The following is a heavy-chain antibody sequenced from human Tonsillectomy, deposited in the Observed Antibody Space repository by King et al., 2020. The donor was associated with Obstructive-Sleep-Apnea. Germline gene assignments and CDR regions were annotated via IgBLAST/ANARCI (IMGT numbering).Heavy chain of an antibody. V-gene: IGHV4-59*08. J-gene: IGHJ4*02. CDR1: GGSISSYY. CDR2: IYYSGST. CDR3: ARSPGIAAAGTKILPFDY. Sequence: VQLQESGPGLVKPSETLSLTCTVSGGSISSYYWSWIRQPPGKGLEWIGYIYYSGSTNYNPSLKSRVTISVDTSKNQFSLKLSSVTAADTAVYYCARSPGIAAAGTKILPFDYWGQGTLVTVSS. D-gene: IGHD6-13*01.